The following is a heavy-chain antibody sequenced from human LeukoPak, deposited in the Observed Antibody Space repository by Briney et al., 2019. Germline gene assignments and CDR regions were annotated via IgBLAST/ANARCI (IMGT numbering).Heavy chain of an antibody. CDR1: GFTVSSNY. CDR3: AKEGGSYYRIFDY. J-gene: IGHJ4*02. V-gene: IGHV3-66*01. D-gene: IGHD1-26*01. Sequence: GGSLRLSCAASGFTVSSNYMSWVRQAPGMGLEWVSVIYSGGSTYYADSVKGRFTISRDNSKNTLYLQMNSLRAEDTAVYYCAKEGGSYYRIFDYWGQGTLVTVSS. CDR2: IYSGGST.